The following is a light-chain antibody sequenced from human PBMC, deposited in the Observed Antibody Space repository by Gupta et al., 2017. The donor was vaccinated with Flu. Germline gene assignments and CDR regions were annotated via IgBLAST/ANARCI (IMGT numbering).Light chain of an antibody. CDR1: SGSIVSND. CDR2: EDN. V-gene: IGLV6-57*01. J-gene: IGLJ3*02. Sequence: SGSIVSNDVHWYQQRPCTSPTTVICEDNQRPSGVPDRFSGSIDSASNSVALTSSRLKTEDEADYHCHSCDYNNYWVFGGGTRLTVL. CDR3: HSCDYNNYWV.